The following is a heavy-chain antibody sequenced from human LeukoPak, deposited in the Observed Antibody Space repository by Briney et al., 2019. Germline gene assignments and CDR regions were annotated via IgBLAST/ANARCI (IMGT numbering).Heavy chain of an antibody. J-gene: IGHJ6*03. D-gene: IGHD5-18*01. CDR2: INPNSGGT. CDR3: ARDLIRRGYSNYYYYMDV. V-gene: IGHV1-2*02. Sequence: ASVKVSCKTSGYTFTTYAISWVRQAPGQGLEWMGWINPNSGGTSYAQKFQGRVTMTRDTSISTAYMELSRLRSDDTAVYYCARDLIRRGYSNYYYYMDVWGKGTTVTVSS. CDR1: GYTFTTYA.